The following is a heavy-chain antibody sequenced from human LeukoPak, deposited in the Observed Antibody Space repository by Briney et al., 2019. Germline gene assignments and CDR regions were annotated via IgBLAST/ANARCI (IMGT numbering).Heavy chain of an antibody. Sequence: GGSLRLSCAASGFTFSSYGMHWVRQAPGKGLEWGAVISYDGSNKYYADSVKGRFTISRDNSKNTLYLQMNSLRAEDTAVYYCATSSSWYLHAFDIWGQGTMVTVSS. CDR3: ATSSSWYLHAFDI. V-gene: IGHV3-30*03. J-gene: IGHJ3*02. CDR1: GFTFSSYG. CDR2: ISYDGSNK. D-gene: IGHD6-13*01.